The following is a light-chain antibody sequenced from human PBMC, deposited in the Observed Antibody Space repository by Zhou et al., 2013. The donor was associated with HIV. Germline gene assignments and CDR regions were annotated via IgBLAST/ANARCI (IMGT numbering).Light chain of an antibody. CDR1: QGISNY. CDR3: QQSYSTPYT. Sequence: DIQMTQSPSSLSASVGDRVTITCRASQGISNYLAWYQQKPGKVPKLLIYAASTLRSGVSSRFSGSGSGTTFTLTISSLQPEDVASYYCQQSYSTPYTFGQGTKLEIK. J-gene: IGKJ2*01. CDR2: AAS. V-gene: IGKV1-27*01.